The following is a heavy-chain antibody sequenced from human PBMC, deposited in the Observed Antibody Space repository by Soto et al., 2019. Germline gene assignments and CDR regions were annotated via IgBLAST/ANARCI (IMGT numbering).Heavy chain of an antibody. V-gene: IGHV3-48*01. CDR3: ARELRDPYGDWSEYCQN. J-gene: IGHJ1*01. D-gene: IGHD4-17*01. CDR1: GFTFSSYS. CDR2: ISSSSSTI. Sequence: EVQLVESGGGLVQPGGSLRLSCAASGFTFSSYSMNWVRQAPGKGLEWVSYISSSSSTIYYADSVKGRFTISRDNAKNSLYLQMHSLRAEDTAVYYCARELRDPYGDWSEYCQNGGQGTLVTVSS.